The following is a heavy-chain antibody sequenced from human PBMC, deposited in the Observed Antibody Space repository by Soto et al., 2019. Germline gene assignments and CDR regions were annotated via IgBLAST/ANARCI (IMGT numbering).Heavy chain of an antibody. D-gene: IGHD3-3*01. CDR1: GRSFTGYY. Sequence: GPSLRRSSKPSGRSFTGYYMHWVRQAPGQVLECLGWINPNSGDTKYAQKFQGRVTMARDTSSRTVYMELSGLRTDDTAVYFCARGLLRLVDWVPENYYYGMDVWGQGTTVTVSS. V-gene: IGHV1-2*02. CDR3: ARGLLRLVDWVPENYYYGMDV. CDR2: INPNSGDT. J-gene: IGHJ6*01.